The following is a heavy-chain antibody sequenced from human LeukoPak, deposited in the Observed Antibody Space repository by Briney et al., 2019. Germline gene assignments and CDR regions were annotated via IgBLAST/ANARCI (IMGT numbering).Heavy chain of an antibody. D-gene: IGHD3-22*01. J-gene: IGHJ4*02. Sequence: VRQARGKGLEWGAGISDSGGSTNYADSVKGGFTISRENPKNTLYLQMNRLRDEDTAVYFCAKRGVVIRVILVGFHKEAYYFDSWGQGALVTVSS. V-gene: IGHV3-23*01. CDR2: ISDSGGST. CDR3: AKRGVVIRVILVGFHKEAYYFDS.